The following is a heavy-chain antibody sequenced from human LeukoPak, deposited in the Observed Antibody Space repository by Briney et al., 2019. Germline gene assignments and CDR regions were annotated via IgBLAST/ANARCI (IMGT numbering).Heavy chain of an antibody. J-gene: IGHJ4*02. V-gene: IGHV3-43*02. CDR1: GFTFDDYA. Sequence: GGSLRLSCAASGFTFDDYAMHWVRQAPGKGLEWVSLISGDGGSTYYADSAKGRFTISRDNSKNSLYLQMNSLRTEDTALYYCAKDSRGSSGYYRYYFDYWGQGTLVTVSS. CDR3: AKDSRGSSGYYRYYFDY. CDR2: ISGDGGST. D-gene: IGHD3-22*01.